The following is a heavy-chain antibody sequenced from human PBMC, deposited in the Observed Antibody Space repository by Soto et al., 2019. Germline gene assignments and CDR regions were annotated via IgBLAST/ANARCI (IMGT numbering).Heavy chain of an antibody. D-gene: IGHD3-10*01. J-gene: IGHJ4*02. Sequence: GGSLRLSSAASGFIFNSYEMNWVRQAPGKGLEWVSYISDRGSTIYYADSVKGRFTISRDNAKNSLYLQMNSLRAEDTAVYYCARRNSFGYWGQGTLVTVS. CDR2: ISDRGSTI. CDR1: GFIFNSYE. CDR3: ARRNSFGY. V-gene: IGHV3-48*03.